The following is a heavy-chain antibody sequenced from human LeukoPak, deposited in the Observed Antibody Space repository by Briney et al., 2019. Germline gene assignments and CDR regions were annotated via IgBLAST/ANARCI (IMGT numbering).Heavy chain of an antibody. D-gene: IGHD5-12*01. CDR2: IKQDGSEK. V-gene: IGHV3-7*01. CDR1: GFTFSSYW. J-gene: IGHJ6*03. Sequence: PGGSLRLSCAASGFTFSSYWMSWVRQAPGKGLEWVANIKQDGSEKYYVDSVKGRFTISRDNAKNSLYLQMNSLRAEDTAVYYRVGVVATPALYYYYYYMDVWGKGTTVTVSS. CDR3: VGVVATPALYYYYYYMDV.